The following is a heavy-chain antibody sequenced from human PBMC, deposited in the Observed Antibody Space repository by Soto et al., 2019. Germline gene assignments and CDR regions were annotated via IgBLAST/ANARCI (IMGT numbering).Heavy chain of an antibody. D-gene: IGHD2-15*01. CDR1: GFTFSSYW. CDR2: IKQDGSEK. V-gene: IGHV3-7*01. Sequence: PGGSLRLSCAASGFTFSSYWMSWVRQAPGKGLEWVANIKQDGSEKYYVDSVKGRFTISRDNAKNSLYLQMNSLRAEDTAVYYCARLSCSGGSCYFSDYYYMDVWGKGTTVTVSS. J-gene: IGHJ6*03. CDR3: ARLSCSGGSCYFSDYYYMDV.